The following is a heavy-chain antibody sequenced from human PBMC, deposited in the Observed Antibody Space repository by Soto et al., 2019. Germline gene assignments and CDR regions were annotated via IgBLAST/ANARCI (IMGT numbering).Heavy chain of an antibody. J-gene: IGHJ6*02. CDR1: GGTFRTSA. CDR2: IMPVFRRP. Sequence: QVQLVQSGAEVKKPGSSVKVSCKASGGTFRTSAISWVRQAPGQGLEWVGGIMPVFRRPKYAQNFQGRVTMTADESTSTAYMELSSLRSDDTAVYYCARDKDRQQLGGNYYYILDVWGQGTAVTVSS. V-gene: IGHV1-69*12. CDR3: ARDKDRQQLGGNYYYILDV. D-gene: IGHD3-3*02.